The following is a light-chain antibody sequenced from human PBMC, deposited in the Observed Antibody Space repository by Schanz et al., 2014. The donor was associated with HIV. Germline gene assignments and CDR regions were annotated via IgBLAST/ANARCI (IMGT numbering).Light chain of an antibody. CDR1: QSIGNS. CDR3: QQLKSYPRT. V-gene: IGKV1-5*03. CDR2: KAS. Sequence: IQMTQSPSTLSASVGDRVTITCRARQSIGNSLAWYQQKPGRAPKLLIYKASSLETGVPSTFSGSGSETEFTLTISSLQPEDFATYYCQQLKSYPRTFGQGTKVEIK. J-gene: IGKJ1*01.